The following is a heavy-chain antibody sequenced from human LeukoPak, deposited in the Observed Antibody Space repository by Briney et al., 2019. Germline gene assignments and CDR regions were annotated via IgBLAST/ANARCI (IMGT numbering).Heavy chain of an antibody. D-gene: IGHD3-10*01. Sequence: GGSLRLSCSASGFTFSSYGMHWVRQAPGKGLEYVSGISSNGGSTYYADSVKGRFTISRDNSKNTLYLQMSSLRAEDTAVYYCARDFYGSGSYCDYWGQGTLVTVSS. J-gene: IGHJ4*02. CDR3: ARDFYGSGSYCDY. CDR1: GFTFSSYG. V-gene: IGHV3-64D*06. CDR2: ISSNGGST.